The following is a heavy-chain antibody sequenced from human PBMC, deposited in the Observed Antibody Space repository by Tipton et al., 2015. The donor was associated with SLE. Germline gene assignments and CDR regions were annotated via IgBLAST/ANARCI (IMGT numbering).Heavy chain of an antibody. J-gene: IGHJ6*02. D-gene: IGHD6-13*01. CDR2: IRYDGSNK. CDR1: GFTFSSYG. V-gene: IGHV3-30*02. CDR3: ARAAGSAYYYYYGMDV. Sequence: GSLRLSCAASGFTFSSYGMHWVRQAPGKGLEWVAFIRYDGSNKYYADSVKGRFTISRDNSKNTLYLQMNSLRAEDTAVYYCARAAGSAYYYYYGMDVWGQGTTVTVSS.